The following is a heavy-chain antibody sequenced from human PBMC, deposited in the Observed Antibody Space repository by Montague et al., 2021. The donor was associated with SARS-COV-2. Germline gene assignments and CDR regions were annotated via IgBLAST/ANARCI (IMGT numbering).Heavy chain of an antibody. CDR2: MYNSENT. J-gene: IGHJ6*02. Sequence: SETLSLTCNVAGGSMSGYNWCWIRHPPGPGLQWIGSMYNSENTSYNPSLKSRVTISVDTSKKQFSLRLSFVTAADTAVYFCARGINSASAYSYHLDVWGQGTTVTVSS. D-gene: IGHD2-15*01. CDR1: GGSMSGYN. V-gene: IGHV4-59*01. CDR3: ARGINSASAYSYHLDV.